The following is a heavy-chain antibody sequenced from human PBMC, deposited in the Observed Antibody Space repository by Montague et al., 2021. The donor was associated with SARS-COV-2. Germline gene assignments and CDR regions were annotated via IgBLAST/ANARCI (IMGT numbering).Heavy chain of an antibody. V-gene: IGHV6-1*01. D-gene: IGHD1-14*01. Sequence: CAISGDSVSSNSAAWNWIRQSPSIGLEWLVRTYYRSRWFNDYAVSIRSRITINPDTSKNQFSLQLNSVTPEDTAVYYCARATEWRGYYYYYYMDVWGKGTTVTVSS. CDR1: GDSVSSNSAA. J-gene: IGHJ6*03. CDR2: TYYRSRWFN. CDR3: ARATEWRGYYYYYYMDV.